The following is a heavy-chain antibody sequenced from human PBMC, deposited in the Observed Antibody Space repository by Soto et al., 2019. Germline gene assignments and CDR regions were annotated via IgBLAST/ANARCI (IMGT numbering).Heavy chain of an antibody. CDR1: GYTFTAHS. V-gene: IGHV1-3*01. Sequence: ASVKVSCKASGYTFTAHSIHWVRQAPGQRLEWLGWITAGAGYTDYSQNFHGRVTITRDTSASTVYMELSSLISEDTAICYCARENPPQSGSFYDYWGQGTLVTVSS. CDR3: ARENPPQSGSFYDY. CDR2: ITAGAGYT. D-gene: IGHD1-26*01. J-gene: IGHJ4*02.